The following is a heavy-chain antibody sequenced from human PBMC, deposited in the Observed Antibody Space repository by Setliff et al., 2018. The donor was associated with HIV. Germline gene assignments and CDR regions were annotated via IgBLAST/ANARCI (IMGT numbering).Heavy chain of an antibody. V-gene: IGHV7-4-1*02. Sequence: ASVKVSCKASGYTFTSYAMNWVRQAPGQGLEWMGWINTNTGNPTYAQGFTGRFVFSLDTSVSTAYLQISSLKAEDTAVYYCARDHVIAARPWNYMDVWGKGTTVTVSS. CDR3: ARDHVIAARPWNYMDV. CDR2: INTNTGNP. J-gene: IGHJ6*03. CDR1: GYTFTSYA. D-gene: IGHD6-6*01.